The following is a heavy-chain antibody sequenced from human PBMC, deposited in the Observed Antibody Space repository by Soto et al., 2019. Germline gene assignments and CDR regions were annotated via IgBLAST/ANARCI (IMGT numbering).Heavy chain of an antibody. Sequence: QVQLVQSGAEVKKPGSSVKVSCKASGGTFSSYAISWVRQAPGQGLEWMGGIIPIFGTANYAQKFQGRVTXTXDXXPSTAYMELSRLRSEDTAVYYCARGYGDYGDPFDSWGQGTLVTVSS. J-gene: IGHJ4*02. V-gene: IGHV1-69*05. D-gene: IGHD4-17*01. CDR3: ARGYGDYGDPFDS. CDR2: IIPIFGTA. CDR1: GGTFSSYA.